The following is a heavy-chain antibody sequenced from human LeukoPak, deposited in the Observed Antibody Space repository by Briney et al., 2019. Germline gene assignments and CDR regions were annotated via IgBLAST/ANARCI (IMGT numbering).Heavy chain of an antibody. D-gene: IGHD5-24*01. CDR2: ISYDGVNK. Sequence: GGSLRLSCAASGFTFSTHTIHWVRQAPGKGLDWLALISYDGVNKYYADSVKGRFTISRDNPRNTLYLQMNSLRAEDTAVYYCARDLFSRDGYNAVDYWGQGTLVTVSS. V-gene: IGHV3-30*04. CDR1: GFTFSTHT. CDR3: ARDLFSRDGYNAVDY. J-gene: IGHJ4*02.